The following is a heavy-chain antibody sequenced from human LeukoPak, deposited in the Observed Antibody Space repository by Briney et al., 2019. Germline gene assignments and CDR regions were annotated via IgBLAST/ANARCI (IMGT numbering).Heavy chain of an antibody. CDR2: ITASGGNT. J-gene: IGHJ4*02. CDR1: GFTFSSYA. Sequence: PGGSLRLSXAASGFTFSSYAMGWVRQAPGKGLEWVSAITASGGNTYYADSVKGRFTISRDNSKNTLYLQVNSLRAEDTAVYYCAKGNGYSYGRYYFDYWGQRTLVTVSS. CDR3: AKGNGYSYGRYYFDY. V-gene: IGHV3-23*01. D-gene: IGHD5-18*01.